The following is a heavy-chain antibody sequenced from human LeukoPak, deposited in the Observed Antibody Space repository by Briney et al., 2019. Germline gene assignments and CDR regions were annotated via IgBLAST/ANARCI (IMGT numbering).Heavy chain of an antibody. CDR1: GGSFSGYY. Sequence: KPSETLSLTCAVYGGSFSGYYWSWIRQPPGKGLEWLGEINHSGSTNYNPSLKSRVTISVDTSKNQFSLKLSSVTAADTAVYYCARVSVRQKISSQQPGDFDYWGRGTLVTVSS. CDR2: INHSGST. V-gene: IGHV4-34*01. J-gene: IGHJ4*02. CDR3: ARVSVRQKISSQQPGDFDY. D-gene: IGHD6-13*01.